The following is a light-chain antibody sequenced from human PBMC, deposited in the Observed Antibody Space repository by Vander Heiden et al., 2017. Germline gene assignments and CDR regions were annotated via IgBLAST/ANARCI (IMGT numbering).Light chain of an antibody. CDR1: SSNIGSNY. V-gene: IGLV1-47*01. CDR3: AAWDDSRSGYV. Sequence: SVQTQPPSAPGIPGQRVTISCSGSSSNIGSNYVYWYQQLPGTAPKLLIYRNNQRPSGVPDRFSGSKSGTSASLAIGGLRSEDEADYYCAAWDDSRSGYVFGTGTKVTVL. J-gene: IGLJ1*01. CDR2: RNN.